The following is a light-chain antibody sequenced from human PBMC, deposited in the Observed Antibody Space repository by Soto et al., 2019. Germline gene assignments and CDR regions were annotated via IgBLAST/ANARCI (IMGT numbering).Light chain of an antibody. CDR2: GAS. CDR3: QQYGNSPWT. Sequence: EIVLTQSPGTLSLSPGERATLSCRASQRVSSGYLAWYQQNPGQAPRLLIYGASSRTTGIPDRFSGSGSGTAFTLTISRLEPEDFAVYYCQQYGNSPWTFVQGTKVEIK. V-gene: IGKV3-20*01. J-gene: IGKJ1*01. CDR1: QRVSSGY.